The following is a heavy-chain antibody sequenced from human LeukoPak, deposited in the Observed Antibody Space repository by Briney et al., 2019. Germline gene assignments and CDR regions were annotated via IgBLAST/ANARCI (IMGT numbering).Heavy chain of an antibody. CDR3: ARDLGGSGSYYKGWFDP. Sequence: SETLSLTCTVSGGSISSSSYYWSWIRQPAGKGLEWIGRIYTSGSTNYNPSLKSRVTMSVDTSKNQFSLKLSSVTAADTAVYYCARDLGGSGSYYKGWFDPWGQGTLVTVSS. V-gene: IGHV4-61*02. J-gene: IGHJ5*02. D-gene: IGHD3-10*01. CDR2: IYTSGST. CDR1: GGSISSSSYY.